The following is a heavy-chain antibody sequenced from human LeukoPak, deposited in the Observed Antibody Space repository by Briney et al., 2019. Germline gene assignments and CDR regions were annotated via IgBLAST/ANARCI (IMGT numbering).Heavy chain of an antibody. Sequence: SETLSLTCTVSGGSISSSSYYWGWIRQPPGKGLEWIGSIYYSGSTYYNPSLKSRVTISVDTSKNQFSLKLSSVTAADTAVYYCARTDSHFDYWGQGTLVTVSS. CDR3: ARTDSHFDY. D-gene: IGHD3-22*01. J-gene: IGHJ4*02. CDR1: GGSISSSSYY. V-gene: IGHV4-39*01. CDR2: IYYSGST.